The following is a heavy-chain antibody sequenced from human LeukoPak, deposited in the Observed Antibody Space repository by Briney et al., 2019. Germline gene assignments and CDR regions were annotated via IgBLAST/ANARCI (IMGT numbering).Heavy chain of an antibody. CDR3: ARFPYSNYDNSDY. CDR2: IYYSGST. J-gene: IGHJ4*02. CDR1: GGSISSYY. Sequence: SETLSLTCAVSGGSISSYYWSWIRQPPGKGLERIGYIYYSGSTNYNPSLKSRVTISVDTSKNQFSLKLSSVTAADTAVYYCARFPYSNYDNSDYWGQGTLVTVSS. D-gene: IGHD4-11*01. V-gene: IGHV4-59*08.